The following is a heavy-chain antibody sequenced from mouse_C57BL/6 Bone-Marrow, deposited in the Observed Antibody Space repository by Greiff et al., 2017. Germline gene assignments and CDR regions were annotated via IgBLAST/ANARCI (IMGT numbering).Heavy chain of an antibody. CDR3: SSFDGNYFDF. CDR1: GFNIKDDY. Sequence: VQLQQSGAELVRPGASVKLSCTASGFNIKDDYIHWVKQRPEQGLEWSGWIDPEIGDTEYASKFQGKATITSDTSSNTAYLQPSSLTSEDTAVYYCSSFDGNYFDFWGQGTPLTVAS. CDR2: IDPEIGDT. J-gene: IGHJ2*01. V-gene: IGHV14-4*01. D-gene: IGHD2-3*01.